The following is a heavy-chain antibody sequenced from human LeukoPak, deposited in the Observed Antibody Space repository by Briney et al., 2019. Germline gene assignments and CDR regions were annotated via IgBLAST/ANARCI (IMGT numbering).Heavy chain of an antibody. V-gene: IGHV3-30*03. CDR3: ARDLGTYYAFDI. CDR2: ISYDGTNK. CDR1: GFTFSTYG. Sequence: GGSLRLPCGASGFTFSTYGIHWVRQAPGRGLEWVALISYDGTNKYYADSVQGRFTLSRDNSKNTLYLQMISLRAEDTAVYFCARDLGTYYAFDIWGQGTMVTVSS. J-gene: IGHJ3*02. D-gene: IGHD1-26*01.